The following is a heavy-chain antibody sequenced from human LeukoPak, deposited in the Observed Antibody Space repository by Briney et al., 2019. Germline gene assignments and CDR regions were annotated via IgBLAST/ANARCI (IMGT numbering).Heavy chain of an antibody. CDR3: ARSYVVTAPFDY. J-gene: IGHJ4*02. V-gene: IGHV3-30-3*01. CDR1: GFTFSSYA. D-gene: IGHD2-21*02. CDR2: ISYDGSNK. Sequence: GRSLRLSCAASGFTFSSYAMHWVRQAPGKGLEWVAVISYDGSNKYYADSVKGRFTISRDNSKNTLYLQMNSLRAEDTAVYYCARSYVVTAPFDYWGQGTLVTVSS.